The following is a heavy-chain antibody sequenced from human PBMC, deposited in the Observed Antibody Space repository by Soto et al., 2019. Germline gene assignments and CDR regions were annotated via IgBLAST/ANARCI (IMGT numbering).Heavy chain of an antibody. J-gene: IGHJ3*02. Sequence: EVQLLESGGGLVQPGGSLRLSCAASGFTFSSYAMSWVRQAPGKGLEWVSAISGSGGSTYYADSVKGRFTISRDNSKNTLYLQMNRLRAEDTGVYYCAKDRAGYGNLDAFDIWGQGTMVTVSS. D-gene: IGHD5-18*01. CDR2: ISGSGGST. CDR1: GFTFSSYA. CDR3: AKDRAGYGNLDAFDI. V-gene: IGHV3-23*01.